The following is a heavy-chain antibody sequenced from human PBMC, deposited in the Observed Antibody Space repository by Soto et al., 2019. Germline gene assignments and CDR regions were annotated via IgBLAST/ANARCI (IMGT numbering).Heavy chain of an antibody. J-gene: IGHJ2*01. CDR2: IWYDGSNK. CDR1: GFTFSSYG. Sequence: QVQLVESGGGVVQPGRSLRLSCAASGFTFSSYGMHWVRQAPGKGLEWVAVIWYDGSNKYYADSVKGRFTISRDNSKNTLYLQMNSLRAEDTAVYYCASGGIAARLYFDLWGRGTLVTVSS. CDR3: ASGGIAARLYFDL. V-gene: IGHV3-33*01. D-gene: IGHD6-6*01.